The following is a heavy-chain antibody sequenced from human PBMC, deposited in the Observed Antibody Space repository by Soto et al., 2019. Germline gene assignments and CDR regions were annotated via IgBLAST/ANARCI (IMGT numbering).Heavy chain of an antibody. Sequence: SGTLALTCAVYGGSFSGYYWSWIRQPPGKGMEWIGEINHSGSTNYNPSLKSRVTISVDTSKNQFSLKLSSVTAADTAVYYCERGLRGSWLDYYYYGMDVWGQGTTVTVSS. CDR1: GGSFSGYY. V-gene: IGHV4-34*01. CDR3: ERGLRGSWLDYYYYGMDV. CDR2: INHSGST. J-gene: IGHJ6*02. D-gene: IGHD6-13*01.